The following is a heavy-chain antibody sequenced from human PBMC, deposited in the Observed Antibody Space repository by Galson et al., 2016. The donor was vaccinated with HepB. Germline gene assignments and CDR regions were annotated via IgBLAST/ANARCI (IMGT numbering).Heavy chain of an antibody. CDR3: ARAPLEVATIQRGYFDY. Sequence: SLRLSCAASGFTFSSYAMHWVRQAPGKGLEWVAVISFDGSNKYYADSVKGRFTISRDNSKNTLYLQMNTLRAEDTAVYYCARAPLEVATIQRGYFDYWGQGTLVTVSS. D-gene: IGHD5-24*01. CDR1: GFTFSSYA. CDR2: ISFDGSNK. V-gene: IGHV3-30-3*01. J-gene: IGHJ4*02.